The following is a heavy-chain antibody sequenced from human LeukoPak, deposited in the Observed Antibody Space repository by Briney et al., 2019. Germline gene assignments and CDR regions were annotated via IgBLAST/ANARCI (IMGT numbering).Heavy chain of an antibody. J-gene: IGHJ3*02. CDR2: ISSIGNT. Sequence: SETLSLTCSVSDDSFSTHYWTWIRQPPGKGLEWIGCISSIGNTNYNPSLKSRVTISVDTSKKQFSLKMTAVTAADTAVYYCARDPTTVTKGFDIWGQGTMVTVSS. V-gene: IGHV4-59*11. CDR1: DDSFSTHY. CDR3: ARDPTTVTKGFDI. D-gene: IGHD4-17*01.